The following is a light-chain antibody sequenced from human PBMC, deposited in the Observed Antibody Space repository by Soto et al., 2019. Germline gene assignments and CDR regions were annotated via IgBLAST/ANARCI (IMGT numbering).Light chain of an antibody. CDR1: TSDVGGYDY. CDR2: DVS. Sequence: QSALTQPASVSGSPGQSITISCTGTTSDVGGYDYVSWSQQHPGKAPKLIIYDVSNRPSGVSNRFSGSKSGNTASLTISGLQAEVEADYYCSSYTSSSTLIFGGVTKLTVL. V-gene: IGLV2-14*01. CDR3: SSYTSSSTLI. J-gene: IGLJ2*01.